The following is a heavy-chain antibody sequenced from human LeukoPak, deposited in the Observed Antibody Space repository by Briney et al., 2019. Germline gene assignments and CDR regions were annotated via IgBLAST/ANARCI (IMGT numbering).Heavy chain of an antibody. D-gene: IGHD2-21*02. CDR1: GFTFSGHS. V-gene: IGHV3-21*01. Sequence: GGSLRLSCATSGFTFSGHSMSWVRQAPGKGLEWVSSITSTATHTYYADSVKGRFTISRDNSRSTLYLQMNSLRAEDTAVYFCARVAYYRVTADQITDAFDVWGRGTAVTVSS. CDR2: ITSTATHT. J-gene: IGHJ3*01. CDR3: ARVAYYRVTADQITDAFDV.